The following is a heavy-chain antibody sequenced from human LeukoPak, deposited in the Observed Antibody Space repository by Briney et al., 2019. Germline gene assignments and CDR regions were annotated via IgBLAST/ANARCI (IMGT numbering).Heavy chain of an antibody. CDR1: GYSISSGYY. J-gene: IGHJ6*03. CDR3: ARHLSYYYYIDV. V-gene: IGHV4-38-2*01. Sequence: SETLSLTCAVSGYSISSGYYWGWIRQPPGKGLEGIGSIYHSGTTYYNPSLKSRVTISVDTSKNQFSLKLSSVTAADTAVYHCARHLSYYYYIDVWGKGTTVTVSS. CDR2: IYHSGTT.